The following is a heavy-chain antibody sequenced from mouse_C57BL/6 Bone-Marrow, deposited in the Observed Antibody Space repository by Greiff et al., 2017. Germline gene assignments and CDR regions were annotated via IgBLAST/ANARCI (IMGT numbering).Heavy chain of an antibody. J-gene: IGHJ2*01. CDR1: GYTFTDYN. V-gene: IGHV1-18*01. D-gene: IGHD2-3*01. CDR3: ARRRWLLRDFDY. CDR2: INPNNGGT. Sequence: VQLQQSGPELVKPGASVKIPCKASGYTFTDYNMAWVKQSHGKSLEWIGDINPNNGGTIYNQKFKGKATLTVDKSSSTAYMELRSLTSEDTAVYYCARRRWLLRDFDYWGQGTTLTVSS.